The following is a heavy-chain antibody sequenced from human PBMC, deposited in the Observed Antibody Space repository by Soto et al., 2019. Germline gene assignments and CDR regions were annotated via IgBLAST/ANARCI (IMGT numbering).Heavy chain of an antibody. V-gene: IGHV4-59*08. CDR1: GGSISSKY. Sequence: QVQLQESGPGLVKPSETLSLTCTVSGGSISSKYWSWIRQPPGKGLEWIGYIYYNGRTNYNPSLKSRVTISVDPSRNQFSLKLSSVTAADTAVYYCARLRWATIAEAGSFDYWGQGILVTVSS. CDR3: ARLRWATIAEAGSFDY. J-gene: IGHJ4*02. CDR2: IYYNGRT. D-gene: IGHD6-13*01.